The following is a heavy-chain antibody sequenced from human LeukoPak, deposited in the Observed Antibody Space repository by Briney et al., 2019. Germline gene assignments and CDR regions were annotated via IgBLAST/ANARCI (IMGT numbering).Heavy chain of an antibody. V-gene: IGHV5-51*01. CDR1: GYSFTTYW. Sequence: GESLKISCEASGYSFTTYWIGWVRQMPGKGLEWMGIIYPGDSDTRYSPSFQGQVTISADKSTSTAYLQWSSLKASDTALYYCARHGLLWDFDFWGQGTLVTVSS. D-gene: IGHD1-26*01. CDR2: IYPGDSDT. CDR3: ARHGLLWDFDF. J-gene: IGHJ4*02.